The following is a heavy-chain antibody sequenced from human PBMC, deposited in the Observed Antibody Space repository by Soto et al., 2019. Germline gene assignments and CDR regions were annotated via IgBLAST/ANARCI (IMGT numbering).Heavy chain of an antibody. CDR3: ARKTGYSSSWHFDY. Sequence: GESLKISCKGSGYSFTNYWIGWVRQMPGKGLEWMGIIYPGDSDTRYNPSFQGQVSISADKSISTAYLQWSSLKASDTAMFYCARKTGYSSSWHFDYWGQGTLVTVSS. D-gene: IGHD6-13*01. V-gene: IGHV5-51*01. CDR1: GYSFTNYW. CDR2: IYPGDSDT. J-gene: IGHJ4*02.